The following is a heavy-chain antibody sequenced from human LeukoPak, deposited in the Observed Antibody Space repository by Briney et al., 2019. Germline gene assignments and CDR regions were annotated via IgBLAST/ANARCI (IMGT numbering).Heavy chain of an antibody. J-gene: IGHJ3*02. V-gene: IGHV4-59*01. CDR3: AKWSDSANAFDI. Sequence: SETLSLTCTVSGGSITSYYWSWIRQSPGKGLEWIGHIYYSRSTNYSPSLKSRVTISIDTSRKQFSLKVSSVTAADTAMYYCAKWSDSANAFDIWGQGTVVIVSS. D-gene: IGHD3-3*01. CDR2: IYYSRST. CDR1: GGSITSYY.